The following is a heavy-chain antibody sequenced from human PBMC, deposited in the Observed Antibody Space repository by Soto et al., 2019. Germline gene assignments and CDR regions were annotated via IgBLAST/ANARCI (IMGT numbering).Heavy chain of an antibody. CDR3: ARHEPDSSSWSSTPFDY. V-gene: IGHV5-10-1*01. Sequence: PGESLKIACKGSGYSFTSYWISWVRQMPGTGLEWMGRIDPSDSYTNYSPFFQGHVTISADKSISTAYLQWSSLKASDTAMYYCARHEPDSSSWSSTPFDYWGQGTLVTVSS. J-gene: IGHJ4*02. D-gene: IGHD6-13*01. CDR1: GYSFTSYW. CDR2: IDPSDSYT.